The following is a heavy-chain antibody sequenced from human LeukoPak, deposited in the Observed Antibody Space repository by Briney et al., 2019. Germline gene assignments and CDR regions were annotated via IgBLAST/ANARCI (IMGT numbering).Heavy chain of an antibody. J-gene: IGHJ4*02. D-gene: IGHD5-18*01. CDR1: GFTFSSYS. CDR3: ARGNSYGSYYFDY. V-gene: IGHV3-21*01. CDR2: ISSSSSDT. Sequence: GGSLRLSCAASGFTFSSYSMNWVRQAPGKGLEWVSSISSSSSDTYYAESVKGGFTISRDNAKNAVYLQMNSLRAEDTAVYYCARGNSYGSYYFDYWGQGTLVTDSS.